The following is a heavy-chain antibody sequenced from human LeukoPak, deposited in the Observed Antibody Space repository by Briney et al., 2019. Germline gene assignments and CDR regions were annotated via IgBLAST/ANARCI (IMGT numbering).Heavy chain of an antibody. D-gene: IGHD3-10*01. CDR1: GYSFTSYW. V-gene: IGHV5-51*01. Sequence: GESLKISCKGSGYSFTSYWIGWVRQTPGKGLEWMGIIYPGDSDTRYSPSFQGQVTISADKSISTAYLQWSSLKASATAMYYCARMVRGVMGEFDPWGQGTLVTVSS. CDR3: ARMVRGVMGEFDP. CDR2: IYPGDSDT. J-gene: IGHJ5*02.